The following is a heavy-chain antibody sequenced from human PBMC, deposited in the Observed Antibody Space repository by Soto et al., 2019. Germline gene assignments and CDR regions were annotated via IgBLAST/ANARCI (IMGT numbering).Heavy chain of an antibody. CDR1: GGTFSSYA. CDR3: ASDGSGTQRIYYYYGIDV. V-gene: IGHV1-69*01. J-gene: IGHJ6*02. CDR2: IIPIFGTA. Sequence: QVQLVQSGAEVKKPGSSVKVSCKASGGTFSSYAISWVRQAPGQGLEWMGGIIPIFGTANYAQKFQGRVTITADGSTSTAYMELSSLRSEDTAVYYCASDGSGTQRIYYYYGIDVWGQGTTVTASS. D-gene: IGHD3-10*01.